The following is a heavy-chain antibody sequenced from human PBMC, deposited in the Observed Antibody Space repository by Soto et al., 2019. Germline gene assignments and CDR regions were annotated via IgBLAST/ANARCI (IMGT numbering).Heavy chain of an antibody. CDR1: GGSSSSYY. V-gene: IGHV4-59*08. Sequence: QVQLQESGPGLVKPSETLSLTCTVSGGSSSSYYWSWIRQPPGKGLESIGYIYYSGSTNYNPSLKSRVTISVDTSKNQFSLKLSSVTAADTAVYYCARRYGDAFDIWGQGTMVTVSS. D-gene: IGHD5-18*01. J-gene: IGHJ3*02. CDR3: ARRYGDAFDI. CDR2: IYYSGST.